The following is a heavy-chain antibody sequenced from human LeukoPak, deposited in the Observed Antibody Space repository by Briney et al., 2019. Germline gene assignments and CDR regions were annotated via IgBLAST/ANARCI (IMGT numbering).Heavy chain of an antibody. CDR3: VRKTTRYFDY. J-gene: IGHJ4*02. CDR1: GGSITSYY. D-gene: IGHD1-1*01. CDR2: TQTSGST. Sequence: PSETLSLTCTVSGGSITSYYWRWIRPPAGKGLEWIGRTQTSGSTNYSPSLKSRVTMSIDTSKTQCSLNLSSVTAADTAVYYCVRKTTRYFDYWREGSPVTVYS. V-gene: IGHV4-4*07.